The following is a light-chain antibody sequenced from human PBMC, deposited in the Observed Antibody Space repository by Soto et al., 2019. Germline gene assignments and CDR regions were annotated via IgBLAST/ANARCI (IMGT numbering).Light chain of an antibody. CDR3: QQYGSSLYT. CDR2: GAS. Sequence: IVLTQSPGTLSLSPGERASLSCRASQSVSSGYLAWYQQKPGQAPRLLIYGASSRATGIPDRFSGSGSGTDFTLTISRLEPEDFAVYYCQQYGSSLYTFGQGTKLEIK. CDR1: QSVSSGY. J-gene: IGKJ2*01. V-gene: IGKV3-20*01.